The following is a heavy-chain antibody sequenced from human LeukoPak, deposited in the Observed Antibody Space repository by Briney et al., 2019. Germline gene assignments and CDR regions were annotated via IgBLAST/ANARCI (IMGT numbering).Heavy chain of an antibody. J-gene: IGHJ4*02. Sequence: GGSLRLSCAASGFTFSSYEMNWVRQAPGKGLEWVSYISSSGSTIYYADSVKGRFTISRDNAKNSLYLQMNSLRAEDTAVYYCAKDPTYSSSWYRDYGLDYWGQGTLVTVSS. V-gene: IGHV3-48*03. CDR2: ISSSGSTI. CDR1: GFTFSSYE. CDR3: AKDPTYSSSWYRDYGLDY. D-gene: IGHD6-13*01.